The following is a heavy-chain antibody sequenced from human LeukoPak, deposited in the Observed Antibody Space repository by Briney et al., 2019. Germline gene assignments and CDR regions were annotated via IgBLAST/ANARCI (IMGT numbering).Heavy chain of an antibody. CDR3: ARDGYPFDL. Sequence: GGSLRLSCSASGFPFSCYWMSWVRQAPGKGLEWVANIKQDGSERYYVDSVKGRFTISRDNAKNSLYLQMGSLRVEDTAVYYCARDGYPFDLWGRGILVTVSS. CDR1: GFPFSCYW. D-gene: IGHD2-2*03. CDR2: IKQDGSER. J-gene: IGHJ2*01. V-gene: IGHV3-7*04.